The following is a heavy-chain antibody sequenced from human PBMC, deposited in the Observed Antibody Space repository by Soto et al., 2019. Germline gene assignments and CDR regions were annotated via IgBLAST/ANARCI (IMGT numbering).Heavy chain of an antibody. CDR1: GDFG. Sequence: GDFGGRCISKNKGKGLEWIGYIYYSGSTYYNPSLKSRVTISVDTSKNQFPLKLSSVTAADTAVYYCARGSYYYDSSGYYHYWGHGTLVTVSP. D-gene: IGHD3-22*01. J-gene: IGHJ4*01. V-gene: IGHV4-30-4*06. CDR3: ARGSYYYDSSGYYHY. CDR2: IYYSGST.